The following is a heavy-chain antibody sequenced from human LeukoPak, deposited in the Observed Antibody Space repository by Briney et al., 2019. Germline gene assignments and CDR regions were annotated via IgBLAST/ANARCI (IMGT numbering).Heavy chain of an antibody. CDR3: ARVEVASNWFDP. D-gene: IGHD2-15*01. J-gene: IGHJ5*02. CDR2: IIPIFGTA. V-gene: IGHV1-69*01. CDR1: GGTFSSYA. Sequence: SVKVSCKASGGTFSSYAISWVRQAPGQGLEWMGGIIPIFGTANYAQKFQGRVTITADESTSTAYMELRSLRSEDTAVYYCARVEVASNWFDPWGQGTLVTVSS.